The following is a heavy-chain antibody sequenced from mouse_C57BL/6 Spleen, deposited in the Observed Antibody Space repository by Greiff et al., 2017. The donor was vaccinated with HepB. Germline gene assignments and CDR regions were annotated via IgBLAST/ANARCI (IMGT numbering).Heavy chain of an antibody. D-gene: IGHD6-1*01. V-gene: IGHV6-3*01. CDR2: IRLKSDNYAT. CDR3: TGGGSTGAY. CDR1: GFTFSNYW. J-gene: IGHJ3*01. Sequence: EVQGVESGGGLVQPGGSMKLSCVASGFTFSNYWMNWVRQSPEKGLEWVAQIRLKSDNYATHYAESVKGRFTISRDDSKSSVYLQMNNLRAEDTGIYYCTGGGSTGAYWGQGTLVTVSA.